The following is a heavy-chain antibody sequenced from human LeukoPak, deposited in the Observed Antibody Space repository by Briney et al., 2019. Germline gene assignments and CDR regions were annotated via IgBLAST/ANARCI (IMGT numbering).Heavy chain of an antibody. CDR1: GFTFSSYW. CDR3: ARSSSWLGQCDY. Sequence: PGGSLRLSCAASGFTFSSYWMHWVRQAPGKGLVWVSRINTDGSSTSYADSVKGRFTISRDNAKNTLYLQMNSLRAEDTAVYYCARSSSWLGQCDYWGQGTLVTVSS. J-gene: IGHJ4*02. CDR2: INTDGSST. V-gene: IGHV3-74*01. D-gene: IGHD6-13*01.